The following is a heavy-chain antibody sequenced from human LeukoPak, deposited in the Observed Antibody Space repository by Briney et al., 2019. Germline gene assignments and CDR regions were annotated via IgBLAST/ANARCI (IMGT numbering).Heavy chain of an antibody. CDR1: GGTFSSYA. D-gene: IGHD3-9*01. CDR3: ARADDILTGGAFDI. CDR2: IIPIFGTA. Sequence: SVKVSCKASGGTFSSYAISWVRQAPGQGLEWMGGIIPIFGTANYAQKFQGRVTITADESPSTAYMELSSLRSEDTAVSYCARADDILTGGAFDIWGQGTMVTVSS. J-gene: IGHJ3*02. V-gene: IGHV1-69*01.